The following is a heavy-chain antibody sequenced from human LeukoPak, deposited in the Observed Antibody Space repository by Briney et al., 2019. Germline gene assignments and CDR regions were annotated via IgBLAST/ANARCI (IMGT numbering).Heavy chain of an antibody. Sequence: PSETLSLTCTVSGGSISSYYWSWIRQPPGKGLEWIGYIYYSGSTNYNPSLKSRVTISVDTSKNQFSLKLSSVTAADTAVYYCARATRGSYTTRGYYYYYMDVWGKGTTVTVSS. CDR2: IYYSGST. CDR1: GGSISSYY. J-gene: IGHJ6*03. V-gene: IGHV4-59*01. D-gene: IGHD1-26*01. CDR3: ARATRGSYTTRGYYYYYMDV.